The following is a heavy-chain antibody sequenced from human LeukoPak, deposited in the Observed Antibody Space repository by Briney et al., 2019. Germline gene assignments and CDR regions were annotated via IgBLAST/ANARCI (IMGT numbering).Heavy chain of an antibody. CDR2: INQGGSAT. Sequence: GGSLRLSCAASAFTFSRNWMSWVRQAPGNGLEWVANINQGGSATYYVDSVKGRFTISRDNAKISLYLQMNSLRAEDTAVYYCARVDSYDSGWFDYWGQGTLVTVSS. CDR1: AFTFSRNW. J-gene: IGHJ4*02. CDR3: ARVDSYDSGWFDY. V-gene: IGHV3-7*04. D-gene: IGHD6-19*01.